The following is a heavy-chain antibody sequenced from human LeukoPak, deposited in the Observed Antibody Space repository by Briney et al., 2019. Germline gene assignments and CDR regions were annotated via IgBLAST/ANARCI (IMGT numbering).Heavy chain of an antibody. V-gene: IGHV7-4-1*02. CDR2: INTNTGNP. Sequence: ASVKVSCKASGYSFTSHVMHWLRQAPGQGLEWMGWINTNTGNPTYAQGFTGRFVFALDTSVSTAFLQISSLKAEAAAVYSCAREGRYGSSHYYFDYWGQGTLVTVSS. CDR1: GYSFTSHV. CDR3: AREGRYGSSHYYFDY. D-gene: IGHD6-13*01. J-gene: IGHJ4*02.